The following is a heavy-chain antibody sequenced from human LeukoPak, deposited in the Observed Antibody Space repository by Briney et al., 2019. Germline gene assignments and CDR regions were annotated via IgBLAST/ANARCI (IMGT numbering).Heavy chain of an antibody. V-gene: IGHV3-74*01. J-gene: IGHJ6*03. Sequence: GGSLRLSCANSGFTFSSYWMHWVRQAPGKGLVWVSRISGDGTSTSYADSVKGRFTITRDNAKNTLYLQMNSLRAEDTAVYYCAKASSSWDLYYYYYMDVWGKGTTVTVSS. D-gene: IGHD6-13*01. CDR3: AKASSSWDLYYYYYMDV. CDR1: GFTFSSYW. CDR2: ISGDGTST.